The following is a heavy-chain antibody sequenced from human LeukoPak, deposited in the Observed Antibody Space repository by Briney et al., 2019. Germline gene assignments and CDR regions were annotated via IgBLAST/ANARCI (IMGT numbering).Heavy chain of an antibody. CDR2: IPIFGTA. V-gene: IGHV1-69*01. D-gene: IGHD3-22*01. Sequence: IPIFGTANYAQKFQGRVTITADESTSTAYMELSSLRSEDTAVYYCARSREVVVVIGVAFDIWGQGTMVTVSS. J-gene: IGHJ3*02. CDR3: ARSREVVVVIGVAFDI.